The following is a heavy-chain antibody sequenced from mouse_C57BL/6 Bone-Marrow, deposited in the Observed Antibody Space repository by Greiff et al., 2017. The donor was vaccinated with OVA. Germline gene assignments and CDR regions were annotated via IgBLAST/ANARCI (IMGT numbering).Heavy chain of an antibody. Sequence: QVQLQQPGAELVKPGASVKMSCKASGYTFTSYWITWVKQRPGQGLEWIGDIYPGSGSTNYNEKFKSKATLTVDTSSSTAYMQLSSLTSEDSAVYYCASLYDGYRWFAYWGQGTLVTVSA. CDR2: IYPGSGST. V-gene: IGHV1-55*01. CDR1: GYTFTSYW. CDR3: ASLYDGYRWFAY. D-gene: IGHD2-3*01. J-gene: IGHJ3*01.